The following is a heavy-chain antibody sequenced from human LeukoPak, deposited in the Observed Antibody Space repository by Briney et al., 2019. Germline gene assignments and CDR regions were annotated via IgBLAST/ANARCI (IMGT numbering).Heavy chain of an antibody. D-gene: IGHD6-13*01. CDR1: GLRFRSYA. V-gene: IGHV3-23*01. J-gene: IGHJ4*02. CDR2: ISDDSSFT. CDR3: ARIAAAGTGGY. Sequence: GGSLRLSCVASGLRFRSYAMNWVRQAPGKGLECISTISDDSSFTYYADSVKGRFTISRDNSKNTLYLQMNSLRAEDTAVYYCARIAAAGTGGYWGQGTLVTVSS.